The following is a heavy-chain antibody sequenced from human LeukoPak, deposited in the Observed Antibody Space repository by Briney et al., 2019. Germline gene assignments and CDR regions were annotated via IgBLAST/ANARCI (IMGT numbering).Heavy chain of an antibody. J-gene: IGHJ4*02. D-gene: IGHD5-18*01. Sequence: GGSLRLSCAASGFTFSSYAMSWVRQAPGKGLEWVSAISGSGGSTYYADSVKGRFTISRDNSKNTLYLQMNSLRAEDTAVYYCAKDQGRGYRFSGDYWGQGTLVTVSS. CDR3: AKDQGRGYRFSGDY. V-gene: IGHV3-23*01. CDR2: ISGSGGST. CDR1: GFTFSSYA.